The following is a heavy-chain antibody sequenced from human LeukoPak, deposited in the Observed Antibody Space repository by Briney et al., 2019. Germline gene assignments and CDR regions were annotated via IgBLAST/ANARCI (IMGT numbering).Heavy chain of an antibody. J-gene: IGHJ4*02. D-gene: IGHD2-15*01. CDR3: ARDPDCSGGRCSERGLDY. V-gene: IGHV3-48*03. Sequence: GGSLRLSCAASGFTLSDYEMNWIRQAPGKGLEWVAYISSSGRSTYYADSVKGRFTISRDNTKNSLYLQMGSLRAEDTAVYYCARDPDCSGGRCSERGLDYWGQGTLVTVSS. CDR1: GFTLSDYE. CDR2: ISSSGRST.